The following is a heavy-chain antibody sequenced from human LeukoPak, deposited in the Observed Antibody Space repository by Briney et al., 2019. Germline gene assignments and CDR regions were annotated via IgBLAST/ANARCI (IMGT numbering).Heavy chain of an antibody. D-gene: IGHD6-6*01. J-gene: IGHJ6*03. CDR1: GASFSGYY. Sequence: SETLSLTCAVYGASFSGYYWSWIRQPPGKGLEWIGEINHSGSTNYNPSLKSRVTISVDTSKNQFSLKLSSVTAADTAVYYCARGRKYSSSSKNYYYYYMDVWGKGTTVTVSS. CDR3: ARGRKYSSSSKNYYYYYMDV. V-gene: IGHV4-34*01. CDR2: INHSGST.